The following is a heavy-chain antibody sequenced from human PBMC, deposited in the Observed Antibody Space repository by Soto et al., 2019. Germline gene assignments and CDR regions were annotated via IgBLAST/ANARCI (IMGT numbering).Heavy chain of an antibody. D-gene: IGHD5-12*01. CDR2: IYYSGST. Sequence: SETLSLTCTVSGGSISSYYWSWIRQPPGKGLEWIGYIYYSGSTNYNPSLKSRVTISVDTSKNQFSLKLSSVTAADTAVYYCARGFGDGYNSGFLVGGQGTLVTVSS. CDR1: GGSISSYY. CDR3: ARGFGDGYNSGFLV. J-gene: IGHJ4*02. V-gene: IGHV4-59*01.